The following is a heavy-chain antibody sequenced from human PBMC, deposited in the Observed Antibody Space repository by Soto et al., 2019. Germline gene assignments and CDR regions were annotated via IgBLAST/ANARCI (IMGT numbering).Heavy chain of an antibody. CDR1: GFTFSSYS. V-gene: IGHV3-21*01. CDR2: ISSSSSYI. D-gene: IGHD2-15*01. Sequence: GGSLRLSCAASGFTFSSYSMNWVRQAPGKGLEWVSSISSSSSYIYYADSVKGRFTISRDNAKNSLYLQMNSLRAEDTAVYYCARDQSCSGGSRYLMGYYYYYGMDVWGQGTTVTVSS. CDR3: ARDQSCSGGSRYLMGYYYYYGMDV. J-gene: IGHJ6*02.